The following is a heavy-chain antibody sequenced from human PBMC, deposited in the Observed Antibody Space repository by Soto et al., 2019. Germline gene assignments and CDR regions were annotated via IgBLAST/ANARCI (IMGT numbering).Heavy chain of an antibody. D-gene: IGHD3-3*01. CDR2: IWYDGSNK. Sequence: PGGSLRLSCAASGFTFSSYGMHWVRQAPGKGLEWVAVIWYDGSNKYYADSVKGRFTISRDNSKNTLCLQMSSLRAEDTAVYYCVKDWSIQNNWFDPWGQGTLVTVSS. V-gene: IGHV3-30*02. CDR1: GFTFSSYG. CDR3: VKDWSIQNNWFDP. J-gene: IGHJ5*02.